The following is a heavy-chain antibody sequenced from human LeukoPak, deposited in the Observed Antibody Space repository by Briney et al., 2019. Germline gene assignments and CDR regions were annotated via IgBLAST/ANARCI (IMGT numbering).Heavy chain of an antibody. CDR1: GYTFTGYY. CDR3: ARDRSGSSSVLDY. J-gene: IGHJ4*02. D-gene: IGHD6-13*01. V-gene: IGHV1-2*02. Sequence: ASVKVSCKASGYTFTGYYMHWVRQAPGQGLEWMGWIIPNSGGTNYAQKFQGRVTMTRDTSISTAYMELSRLRSDDTAVYYCARDRSGSSSVLDYWGQGTLVTVSS. CDR2: IIPNSGGT.